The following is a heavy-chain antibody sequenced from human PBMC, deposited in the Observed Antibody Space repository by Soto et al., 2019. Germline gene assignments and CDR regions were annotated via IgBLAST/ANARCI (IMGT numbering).Heavy chain of an antibody. Sequence: ASVKVSCKASGYTFTSYDINWVRQATGQGLEWMGWMNPNSGNTGYAQKFQGRVTMTRNTSISTAYMELSSLRSEDTAVYYCARGRTYCSSTSCYWIHDYGMDVWGQGTTVTVSS. CDR3: ARGRTYCSSTSCYWIHDYGMDV. J-gene: IGHJ6*02. D-gene: IGHD2-2*01. CDR2: MNPNSGNT. CDR1: GYTFTSYD. V-gene: IGHV1-8*01.